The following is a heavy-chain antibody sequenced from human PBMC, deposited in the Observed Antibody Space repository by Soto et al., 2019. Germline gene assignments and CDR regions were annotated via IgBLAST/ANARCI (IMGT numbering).Heavy chain of an antibody. CDR3: ATNYGSGSAHFDN. CDR1: GDTFNFYT. D-gene: IGHD3-10*01. Sequence: QVQLVQSGAEVKTPGSSVKVSCTASGDTFNFYTLSWVRQAPGQGLEWMGRIIPMLGMSNYAQKFQGRVTMIAEKSTRTAYMGLSSLRSEDTALYYCATNYGSGSAHFDNWGQGTLVTVSS. J-gene: IGHJ4*02. CDR2: IIPMLGMS. V-gene: IGHV1-69*02.